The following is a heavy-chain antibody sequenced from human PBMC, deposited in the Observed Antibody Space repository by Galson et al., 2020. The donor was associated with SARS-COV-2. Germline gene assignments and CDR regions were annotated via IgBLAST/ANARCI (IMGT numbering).Heavy chain of an antibody. CDR2: INPYSGYT. CDR1: GFTFTDYY. Sequence: ASVKVSCKASGFTFTDYYMNWVRQAPGQGLEWVGWINPYSGYTDQAQNFQGRVTMTSDTTINTAYMELSSLRSDDTAIYYCASGDYGVSWGQGTLITVSS. D-gene: IGHD4-17*01. V-gene: IGHV1-2*02. CDR3: ASGDYGVS. J-gene: IGHJ1*01.